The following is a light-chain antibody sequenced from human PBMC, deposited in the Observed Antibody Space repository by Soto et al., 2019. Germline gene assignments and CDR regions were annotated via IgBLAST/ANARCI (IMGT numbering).Light chain of an antibody. Sequence: EIVMTQSPATLSVSPGGRATLSCRASQSISGTLAWYQQKPGQAHRLLIYDAYNRATGIQARFSGSGSGTDFTLTIRRLEPEDFAVYYCKQHGSSPITFGQGTRLEIK. V-gene: IGKV3-20*01. CDR1: QSISGT. J-gene: IGKJ5*01. CDR2: DAY. CDR3: KQHGSSPIT.